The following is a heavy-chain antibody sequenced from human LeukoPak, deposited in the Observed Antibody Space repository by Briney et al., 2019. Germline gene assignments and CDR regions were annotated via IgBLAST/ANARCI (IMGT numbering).Heavy chain of an antibody. CDR1: GFTFRSYD. CDR3: AKSHRQNYFDS. J-gene: IGHJ4*02. V-gene: IGHV3-23*01. Sequence: PGGSLRLSCAVSGFTFRSYDMSWVRQAPGKGLEWISVISGSGGIAYYADSVKGRFSISTDNSRNTLFLHMNSLRAEDTAAYYCAKSHRQNYFDSWGPGTLVTVSS. CDR2: ISGSGGIA.